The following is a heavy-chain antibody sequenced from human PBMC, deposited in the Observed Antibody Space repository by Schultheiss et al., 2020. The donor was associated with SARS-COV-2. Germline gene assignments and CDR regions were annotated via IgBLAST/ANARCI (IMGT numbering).Heavy chain of an antibody. CDR1: GFSFSSYG. D-gene: IGHD1-1*01. J-gene: IGHJ4*02. CDR3: ARDRLDDSPFDY. V-gene: IGHV3-33*01. CDR2: IWYDGSNK. Sequence: GGSLRLSCAASGFSFSSYGMHWVRQAPGKGLEWVAVIWYDGSNKYYADSVKGRFTISRDNSKNTLYLQMNSLRAEDTAVYYCARDRLDDSPFDYWGQGTLVTVSS.